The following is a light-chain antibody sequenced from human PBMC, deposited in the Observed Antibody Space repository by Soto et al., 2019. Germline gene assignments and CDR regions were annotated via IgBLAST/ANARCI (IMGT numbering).Light chain of an antibody. CDR3: LQYGTSPPT. CDR1: QSVSSIF. CDR2: GAS. V-gene: IGKV3-20*01. J-gene: IGKJ1*01. Sequence: EIVLTQSPGTLSLSPGERATLSCKASQSVSSIFLAWYQRKPGQTPRLLIFGASYRAPDIPYIFSVSGSGRDFTLTIARLEPEDFAVYYCLQYGTSPPTFGQGTKVEI.